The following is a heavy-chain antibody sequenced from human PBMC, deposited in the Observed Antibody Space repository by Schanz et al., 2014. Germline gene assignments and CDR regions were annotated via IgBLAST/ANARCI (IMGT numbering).Heavy chain of an antibody. Sequence: VQLVESGGALEQPGGSLRLSCAASGITFSDYAMSWVRQAPGKGLEWVSTTASGDSHTFHADSVTGRFTISGDNSKNALFVQMNSLRVEDTAIYFCAKIWKAHHLTGRPGWSDGMGVWGRGTTV. CDR2: TASGDSHT. CDR3: AKIWKAHHLTGRPGWSDGMGV. J-gene: IGHJ6*02. CDR1: GITFSDYA. D-gene: IGHD3-3*01. V-gene: IGHV3-23*04.